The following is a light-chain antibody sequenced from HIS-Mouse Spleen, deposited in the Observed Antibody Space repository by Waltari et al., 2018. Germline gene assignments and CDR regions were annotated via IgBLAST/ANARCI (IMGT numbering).Light chain of an antibody. CDR2: SNN. Sequence: QSVLTQPPSASGTPGQRVTIPCSGSRPNIGSNTVNWYQQLPGTAPKPLTYSNNQRPSGVPDRFSGSKSGTSASLAISGLQSEDEADYYCAAWDDSLNGYVFGTGTKVTVL. V-gene: IGLV1-44*01. CDR1: RPNIGSNT. CDR3: AAWDDSLNGYV. J-gene: IGLJ1*01.